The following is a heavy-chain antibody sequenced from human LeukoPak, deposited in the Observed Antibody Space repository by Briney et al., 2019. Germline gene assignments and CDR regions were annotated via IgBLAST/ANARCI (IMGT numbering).Heavy chain of an antibody. V-gene: IGHV3-74*01. CDR3: ARGWGDIVVLPAAALDY. Sequence: PGGSLRLSCAASGFTFSSYWMHWVRQAPGKGLVWVSRINSDGSTTSYAHSVKGRFTISRDNAKSTLYLQMNSLRAEDTAVYYCARGWGDIVVLPAAALDYWGQGTLVTVSS. J-gene: IGHJ4*02. CDR2: INSDGSTT. CDR1: GFTFSSYW. D-gene: IGHD2-2*01.